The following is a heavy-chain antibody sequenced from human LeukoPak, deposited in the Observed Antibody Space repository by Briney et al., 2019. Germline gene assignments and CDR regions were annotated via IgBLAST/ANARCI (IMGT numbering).Heavy chain of an antibody. CDR2: INHSGST. Sequence: GSLRLSCAASGFTFSSYAMSWIRQPPGKGLEWIGEINHSGSTNYNPSLKSRVTISVDTSRNQFSLKLSSVTAADTAVYYCASAHPITVGYYFDYWGQGTLVTVSS. D-gene: IGHD2-15*01. CDR1: GFTFSSYA. J-gene: IGHJ4*02. V-gene: IGHV4-34*01. CDR3: ASAHPITVGYYFDY.